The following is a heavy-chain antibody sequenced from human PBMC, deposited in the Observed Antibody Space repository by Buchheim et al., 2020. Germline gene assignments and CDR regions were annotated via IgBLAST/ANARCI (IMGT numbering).Heavy chain of an antibody. D-gene: IGHD3-10*01. CDR3: ARLSSGSSYYYYMDV. V-gene: IGHV4-31*03. Sequence: QVQLQESGPGLVKPSQTLSLTRTVSVGSISSGGYYWSWIRQHPGKVLEWIGYTYYSGSTYYNPSLKSRVTISVDTSKTQFSLKLSSMTAADTAVYYCARLSSGSSYYYYMDVWGKGTT. CDR1: VGSISSGGYY. J-gene: IGHJ6*03. CDR2: TYYSGST.